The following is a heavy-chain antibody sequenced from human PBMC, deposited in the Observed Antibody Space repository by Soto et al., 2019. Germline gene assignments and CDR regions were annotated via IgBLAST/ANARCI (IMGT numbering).Heavy chain of an antibody. CDR2: IYSGGST. CDR3: ARGGPAAHNWFDP. D-gene: IGHD2-2*01. CDR1: GFTVSSNY. J-gene: IGHJ5*02. Sequence: GSLRLSCAASGFTVSSNYMSWVRQAPGKGLEWVSVIYSGGSTYYADSVKGRFTISRDNSKNTLYLQMNSLRAEDTAVYYCARGGPAAHNWFDPWGQGTLVTVSS. V-gene: IGHV3-53*01.